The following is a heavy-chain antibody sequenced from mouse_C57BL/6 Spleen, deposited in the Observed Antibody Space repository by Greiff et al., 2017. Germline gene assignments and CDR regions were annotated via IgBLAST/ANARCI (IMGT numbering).Heavy chain of an antibody. Sequence: VQLQQPGAELVKPGASVQLSCKASGYTFTSYWMHWVKQRPGRGLEWIVRIAPNRGGTKYNEKFKSKATLTVDKPSSTAYMQLSSLTSEDSAVYYCARTLWDGYYFDYWGQGTTLTVAS. CDR2: IAPNRGGT. V-gene: IGHV1-72*01. CDR1: GYTFTSYW. D-gene: IGHD4-1*01. J-gene: IGHJ2*01. CDR3: ARTLWDGYYFDY.